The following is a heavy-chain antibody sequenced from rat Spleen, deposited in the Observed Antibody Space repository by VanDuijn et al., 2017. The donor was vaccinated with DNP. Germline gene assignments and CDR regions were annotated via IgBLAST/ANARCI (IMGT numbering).Heavy chain of an antibody. D-gene: IGHD1-11*01. V-gene: IGHV5-25*01. CDR1: GFTFSNYY. CDR2: ISTSGSRT. J-gene: IGHJ2*01. Sequence: EVQLVESGGGLVQPGRSLKLSCAASGFTFSNYYMAWVRQAPKKGLEWVATISTSGSRTYYPDSVKGRFTISRNNAKSSLYLQMNSLKTEYTATYYCARHGDGGYSGWYFDYWGQGVMVTVSS. CDR3: ARHGDGGYSGWYFDY.